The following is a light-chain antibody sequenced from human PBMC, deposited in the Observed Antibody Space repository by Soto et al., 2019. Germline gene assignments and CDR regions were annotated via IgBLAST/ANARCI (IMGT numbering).Light chain of an antibody. CDR3: QQYENLPYT. Sequence: DIQMTQSPSSLSASVGDRVTITCQASQDISNYLNWYQQKPGKAPKLLIYDASNLETRVPSRFSGSGSGTDFTFTISSLQPEDIATYYCQQYENLPYTFGQGTKLEIK. V-gene: IGKV1-33*01. CDR1: QDISNY. J-gene: IGKJ2*01. CDR2: DAS.